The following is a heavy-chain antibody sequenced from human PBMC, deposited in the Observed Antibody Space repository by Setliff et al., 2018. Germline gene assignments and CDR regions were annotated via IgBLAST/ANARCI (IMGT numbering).Heavy chain of an antibody. J-gene: IGHJ4*02. CDR3: ARQQWLVGGFDY. V-gene: IGHV1-2*04. Sequence: GASVKVSCKASGYTFTGYYMHWVRQAPGQGLEWMGWINPNSGGTNYAQKFQGWVTMTRDTSISTAYTELSRLRFDDTAVYYCARQQWLVGGFDYWGQGTLVTVSS. D-gene: IGHD6-19*01. CDR1: GYTFTGYY. CDR2: INPNSGGT.